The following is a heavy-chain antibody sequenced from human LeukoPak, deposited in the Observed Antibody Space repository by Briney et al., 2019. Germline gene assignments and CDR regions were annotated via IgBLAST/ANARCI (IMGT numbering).Heavy chain of an antibody. Sequence: SGGSLRLSCAASGFTFNRYWMHWVRQAPGKGLEWVSYISFSGSAIYYADSVKGRFTISRDNAKNSLYLQMNSLRAEDTAVYYCARDADTAVPDAFDIWGQGTMVTVSS. D-gene: IGHD5-18*01. V-gene: IGHV3-48*03. CDR3: ARDADTAVPDAFDI. CDR1: GFTFNRYW. J-gene: IGHJ3*02. CDR2: ISFSGSAI.